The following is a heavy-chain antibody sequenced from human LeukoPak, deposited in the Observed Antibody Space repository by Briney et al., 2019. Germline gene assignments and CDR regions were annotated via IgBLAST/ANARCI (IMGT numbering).Heavy chain of an antibody. CDR2: ISYDGSTK. Sequence: GGSLRLSCAASGFTFSSYAMHWVRQAPGKGLEWVAVISYDGSTKYYADSVKGRFTISRDNSKNTLYLQMNSLRAEDTAVYYCAKGGPSRWDIVVVPAASDTEFDYWGQGTLVTVSS. CDR3: AKGGPSRWDIVVVPAASDTEFDY. D-gene: IGHD2-2*01. J-gene: IGHJ4*02. V-gene: IGHV3-30-3*01. CDR1: GFTFSSYA.